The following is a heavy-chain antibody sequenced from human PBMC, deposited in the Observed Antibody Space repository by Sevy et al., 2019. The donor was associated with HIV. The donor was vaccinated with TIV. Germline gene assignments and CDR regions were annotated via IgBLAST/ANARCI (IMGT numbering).Heavy chain of an antibody. D-gene: IGHD2-2*01. J-gene: IGHJ5*02. CDR3: AEVPEYSSSWSDH. CDR1: GFTFSSYW. Sequence: GESLKISCAASGFTFSSYWMSWVRQAPGKGLEWVANIKQDGSEKYYVDSVNSRFTISRDNAKNSLYLQMNSLRAEATALYYCAEVPEYSSSWSDHWGQGTLVTVSS. CDR2: IKQDGSEK. V-gene: IGHV3-7*03.